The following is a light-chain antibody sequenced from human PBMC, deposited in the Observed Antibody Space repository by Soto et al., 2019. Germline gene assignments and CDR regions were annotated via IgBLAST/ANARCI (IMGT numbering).Light chain of an antibody. CDR1: NSDLGSYDF. CDR2: KVS. V-gene: IGLV2-14*01. J-gene: IGLJ3*02. CDR3: SSYTASSTRV. Sequence: QSALTQPASVSGSPGQSITISCTGTNSDLGSYDFVSWYQHHPGTAPKLILYKVSDRPSGVSSRFSGSKSGHTASLTIYGVQAEDEGFYYCSSYTASSTRVFGGGTKLTVL.